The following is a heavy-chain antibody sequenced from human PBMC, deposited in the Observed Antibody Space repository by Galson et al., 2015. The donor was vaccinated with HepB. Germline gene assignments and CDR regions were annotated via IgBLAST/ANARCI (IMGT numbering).Heavy chain of an antibody. CDR1: GFTFSSYA. V-gene: IGHV3-30-3*01. Sequence: SLRLSCAASGFTFSSYAMHWVRQAPGKGLEWVAVISYDGSNKYYADSVKGRFTISRDNSKNTLYLQMNSLRAEDTAVYYCARGPSDTIFGVVMHAWGQGTLVTVSS. CDR3: ARGPSDTIFGVVMHA. CDR2: ISYDGSNK. D-gene: IGHD3-3*01. J-gene: IGHJ5*02.